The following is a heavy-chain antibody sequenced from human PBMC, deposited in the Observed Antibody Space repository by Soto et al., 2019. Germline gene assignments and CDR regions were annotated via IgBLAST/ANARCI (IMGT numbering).Heavy chain of an antibody. CDR2: INHRGST. CDR3: ARLPISGSYFEFDS. CDR1: GGSFSGYY. Sequence: SETLSLTCAVYGGSFSGYYWSWIRQPPGKGLEWIGEINHRGSTNYNPSLKSRVTISVDTSKNQFSLKLTSVTAADTAVYYCARLPISGSYFEFDSWGQGTLVTVS. V-gene: IGHV4-34*01. J-gene: IGHJ4*02. D-gene: IGHD1-26*01.